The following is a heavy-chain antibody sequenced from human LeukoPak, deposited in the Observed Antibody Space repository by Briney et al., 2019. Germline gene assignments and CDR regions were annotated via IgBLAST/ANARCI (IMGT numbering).Heavy chain of an antibody. CDR1: GYSFSNYW. CDR2: IYPGDSQT. D-gene: IGHD3-22*01. CDR3: ARQGRYYDSSGYSDY. V-gene: IGHV5-51*01. J-gene: IGHJ4*02. Sequence: GESLKISCQGSGYSFSNYWIGWVRQMPGKGLEWMGIIYPGDSQTRYSPSFQGQVTISADKSTSTAYLQWSSLKASDTAMYYCARQGRYYDSSGYSDYWGQGTLSPSPQ.